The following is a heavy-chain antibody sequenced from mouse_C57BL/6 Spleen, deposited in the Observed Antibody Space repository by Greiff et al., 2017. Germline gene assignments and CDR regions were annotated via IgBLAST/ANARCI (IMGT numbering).Heavy chain of an antibody. Sequence: EVKLVESEGGLVQPGSSMKLSCTASGFTFSDYYMAWVRQVPEKGLEWVANINYDGSSTYYLDSLKSRFIISRDNAKNILYLQMSSLKSEDTATYYCARAPGYYAMDYWGQGTSVTVSS. V-gene: IGHV5-16*01. CDR2: INYDGSST. CDR3: ARAPGYYAMDY. J-gene: IGHJ4*01. CDR1: GFTFSDYY.